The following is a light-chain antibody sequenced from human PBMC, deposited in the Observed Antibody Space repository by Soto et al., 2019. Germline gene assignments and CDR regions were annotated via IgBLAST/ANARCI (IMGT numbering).Light chain of an antibody. CDR2: DVS. J-gene: IGLJ2*01. CDR1: SSDVGGYNY. CDR3: SSYTSSSTV. Sequence: QSALTQPASVSGFPGQSITISCPGPSSDVGGYNYVSWYQQHPGKAPKLMIYDVSNRPSGVSNRFSGSKSGNTASLTISGLQAEDEADYYCSSYTSSSTVFGGGTKVTVL. V-gene: IGLV2-14*01.